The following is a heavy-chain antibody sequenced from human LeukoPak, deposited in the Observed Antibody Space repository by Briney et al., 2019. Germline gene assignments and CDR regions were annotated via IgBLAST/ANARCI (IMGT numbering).Heavy chain of an antibody. Sequence: ASLRVSCKASGYTFTGYFMHWVRQAPGKRLDCIDCTNPVSGGTNNAQKFQGRATMPRNTSISTAYMELNRLRTDDTAVYYCASYHYNWGQGTLVTVSS. D-gene: IGHD3-16*01. CDR1: GYTFTGYF. V-gene: IGHV1-2*02. CDR3: ASYHYN. J-gene: IGHJ4*02. CDR2: TNPVSGGT.